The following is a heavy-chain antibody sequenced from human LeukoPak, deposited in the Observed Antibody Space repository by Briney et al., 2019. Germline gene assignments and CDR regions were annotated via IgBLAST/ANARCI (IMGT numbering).Heavy chain of an antibody. CDR3: ARENLESTVPMQY. V-gene: IGHV3-74*01. D-gene: IGHD5/OR15-5a*01. Sequence: GGSLRLSCEASGFTFSISWMHWVRQAPGKGLEWMSRISNDDRNIRYAHSGKGRLTISRDTAKNTLYFQMNSLRADDTAMYYCARENLESTVPMQYWGQGTLVTVSS. CDR2: ISNDDRNI. CDR1: GFTFSISW. J-gene: IGHJ4*02.